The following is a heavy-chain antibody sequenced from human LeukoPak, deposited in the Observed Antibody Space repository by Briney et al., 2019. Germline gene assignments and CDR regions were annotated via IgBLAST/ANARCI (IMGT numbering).Heavy chain of an antibody. CDR2: IVVGSGNT. CDR3: AARIQLVDY. Sequence: ASVKVSCKASGFTFTSSAMRWVRQASGQRLEWIGWIVVGSGNTNYAQKFQERVTITRDMSTSTAYMELSSLRSEDTAVYYCAARIQLVDYWGQGTLVTVSS. CDR1: GFTFTSSA. V-gene: IGHV1-58*02. J-gene: IGHJ4*02. D-gene: IGHD5-18*01.